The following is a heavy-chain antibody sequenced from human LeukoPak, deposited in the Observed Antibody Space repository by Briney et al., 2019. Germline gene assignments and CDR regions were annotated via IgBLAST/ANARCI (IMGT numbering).Heavy chain of an antibody. CDR2: IYYSGGT. D-gene: IGHD6-13*01. V-gene: IGHV4-59*08. CDR3: ARRDSSSWYYFDY. Sequence: SETLSLTCTVSGGSISSYYWSWIRQPPGKGLEWIGYIYYSGGTNYNPSLKSRVTISVDTSKNQFSLKLSSVTAADTAVYYCARRDSSSWYYFDYWGQGTLVTVSS. CDR1: GGSISSYY. J-gene: IGHJ4*02.